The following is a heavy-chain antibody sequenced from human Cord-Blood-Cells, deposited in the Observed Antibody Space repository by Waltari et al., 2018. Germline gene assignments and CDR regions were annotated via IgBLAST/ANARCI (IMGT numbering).Heavy chain of an antibody. Sequence: QVQLVESGGGVVQPGRSLRLSCAASGFPFSSYGMHWVRQAPGKGLEWVAVISYDGSNKYYADSVKGRFTISRDNSKNTLYLQMNSLRAEDTAVYYCAKGSAATDAFDIWGQGTMVTVSS. V-gene: IGHV3-30*18. D-gene: IGHD6-13*01. CDR2: ISYDGSNK. CDR1: GFPFSSYG. CDR3: AKGSAATDAFDI. J-gene: IGHJ3*02.